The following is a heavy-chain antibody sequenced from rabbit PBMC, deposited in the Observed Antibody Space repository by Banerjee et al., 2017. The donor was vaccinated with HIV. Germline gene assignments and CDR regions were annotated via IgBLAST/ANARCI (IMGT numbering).Heavy chain of an antibody. CDR1: GFNFSNYG. Sequence: QEQLVESGGGLVQPGGSLKLFCKASGFNFSNYGLSWVRQAPGKGLEWIACINAGNSDITYYASWARGRFTISKTSSTTVTLQMTSLTAADTATYFCARDLAGVIGWNFNLWGPGTLVTVS. V-gene: IGHV1S45*01. D-gene: IGHD4-1*01. J-gene: IGHJ4*01. CDR3: ARDLAGVIGWNFNL. CDR2: INAGNSDIT.